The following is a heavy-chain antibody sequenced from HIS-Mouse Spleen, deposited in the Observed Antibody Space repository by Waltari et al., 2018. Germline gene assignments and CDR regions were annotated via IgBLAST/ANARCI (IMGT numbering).Heavy chain of an antibody. CDR1: GYTFTGYY. V-gene: IGHV1-2*02. CDR3: ARGYLAAGNFDY. CDR2: INPKSGGT. D-gene: IGHD6-13*01. J-gene: IGHJ4*02. Sequence: QVQLVQSGAEMKKPGASVKVSCKASGYTFTGYYMHWVRQAPGKGLEWMGWINPKSGGTNYAQKVQGRVTMTRDTSISTAYMELSRLRSDDTAVYYCARGYLAAGNFDYWGQGTLVTVSS.